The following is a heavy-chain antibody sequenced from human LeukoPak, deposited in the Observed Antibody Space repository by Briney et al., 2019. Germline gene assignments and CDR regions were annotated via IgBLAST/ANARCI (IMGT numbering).Heavy chain of an antibody. J-gene: IGHJ4*02. Sequence: SQTLSLTCTVSGGSISSGGYYWSWIRQPPGKGLEWIGYIYHSGSTYYNPSLKSRVTISVDRSKNQFSLKLSSVTAADTAVYYCARDGGAYNLDYWGQGTLVTVSS. V-gene: IGHV4-30-2*01. CDR3: ARDGGAYNLDY. CDR1: GGSISSGGYY. CDR2: IYHSGST. D-gene: IGHD5-24*01.